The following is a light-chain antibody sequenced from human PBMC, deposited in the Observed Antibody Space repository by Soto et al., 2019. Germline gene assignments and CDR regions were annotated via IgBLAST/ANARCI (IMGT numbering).Light chain of an antibody. CDR2: GAS. CDR3: QQYDNLPLT. J-gene: IGKJ4*01. Sequence: EIVMTQSPATLSVSPGERATLSCRASQSVSSNLAWYQQKPGQAPRLLIYGASTRATGIPARFSGSGSGTEFTLTINSLQPEDIATYYCQQYDNLPLTFGGGTK. CDR1: QSVSSN. V-gene: IGKV3-15*01.